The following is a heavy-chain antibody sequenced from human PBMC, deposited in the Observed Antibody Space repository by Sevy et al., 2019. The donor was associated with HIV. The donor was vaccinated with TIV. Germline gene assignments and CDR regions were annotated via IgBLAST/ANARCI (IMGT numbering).Heavy chain of an antibody. CDR1: GLTFSSYA. CDR2: ISGSGGST. CDR3: AKITTAVVNSLFDY. D-gene: IGHD2-15*01. V-gene: IGHV3-23*01. J-gene: IGHJ4*02. Sequence: GGSLRLSCAASGLTFSSYAMSWVRQAPGKGLEWVSAISGSGGSTYYADSVKGRFTISGDNSKNTLYLQMNSLRAEDTAVYYCAKITTAVVNSLFDYWGQGTLVTVSS.